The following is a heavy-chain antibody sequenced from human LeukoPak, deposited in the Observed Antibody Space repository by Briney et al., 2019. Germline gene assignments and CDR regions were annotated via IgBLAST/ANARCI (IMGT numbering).Heavy chain of an antibody. CDR1: GFAFSNYG. Sequence: GGSLRLSCAASGFAFSNYGMNWVRQAPGKGLEWVSYILSSGSYTYYAESVKGRFSISRDNTKNSLYLQMNSLRVEDTAVYYCARVGLAAAGRGRNWFDPWGQGTLVTVSS. D-gene: IGHD6-13*01. CDR3: ARVGLAAAGRGRNWFDP. V-gene: IGHV3-21*01. J-gene: IGHJ5*02. CDR2: ILSSGSYT.